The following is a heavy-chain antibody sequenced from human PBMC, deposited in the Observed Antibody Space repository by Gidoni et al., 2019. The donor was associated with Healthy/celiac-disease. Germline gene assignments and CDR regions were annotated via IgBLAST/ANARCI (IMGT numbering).Heavy chain of an antibody. Sequence: FQERVTITRDMSTSTAYMELSSLRSEDTAVYYCAADNRLLFRYDYWGQGTLVTVSS. D-gene: IGHD2-21*02. V-gene: IGHV1-58*01. CDR3: AADNRLLFRYDY. J-gene: IGHJ4*02.